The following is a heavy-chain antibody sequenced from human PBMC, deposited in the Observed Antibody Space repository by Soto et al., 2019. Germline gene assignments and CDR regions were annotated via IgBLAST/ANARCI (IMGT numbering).Heavy chain of an antibody. CDR2: ISYDGSNK. CDR1: GFPFTTYG. V-gene: IGHV3-30*03. Sequence: QVQLVESGGGVVQPGRSLRLSCAASGFPFTTYGMHWVREGPGKGLEWVAVISYDGSNKFYADSVKGRFTISRDNSNNTQYLQMNSLRLDDTALYYCVGGHYYFDYRGQGTLVTVSS. J-gene: IGHJ4*02. CDR3: VGGHYYFDY. D-gene: IGHD3-10*01.